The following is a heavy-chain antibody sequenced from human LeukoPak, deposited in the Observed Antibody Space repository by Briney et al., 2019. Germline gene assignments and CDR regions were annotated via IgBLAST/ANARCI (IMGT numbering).Heavy chain of an antibody. CDR2: VSGSGSEV. V-gene: IGHV3-21*05. D-gene: IGHD6-19*01. J-gene: IGHJ4*02. CDR3: ATKVPGTSHFSS. CDR1: GFTFSSYT. Sequence: GGSLRLSCAASGFTFSSYTMNWVRQAPGKGLEWIAYVSGSGSEVHYGDSVKGRFTISRDNAKSSVYLQMDSLRAEDMALYYCATKVPGTSHFSSWGQGTLVTVSS.